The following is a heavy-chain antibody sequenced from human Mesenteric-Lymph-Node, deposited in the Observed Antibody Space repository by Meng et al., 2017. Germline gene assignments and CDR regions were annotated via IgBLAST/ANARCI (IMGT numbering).Heavy chain of an antibody. D-gene: IGHD4-17*01. Sequence: GESLKISCAASGFTFSSYEMNWVRQAPGKGLEWVSYISSSGSTIYYADSVKGRFTISRDNAKNSLYLQMNSLRVEDTAVYYCARVDYGDYESWGQGTLVTVSS. CDR2: ISSSGSTI. V-gene: IGHV3-48*03. CDR3: ARVDYGDYES. CDR1: GFTFSSYE. J-gene: IGHJ4*02.